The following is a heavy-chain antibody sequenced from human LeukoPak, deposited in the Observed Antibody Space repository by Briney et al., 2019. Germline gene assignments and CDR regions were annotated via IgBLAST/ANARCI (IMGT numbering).Heavy chain of an antibody. CDR2: VTDTGGNT. CDR3: AKGTVRSCSGPSCYPLDS. CDR1: GFTFSSYA. V-gene: IGHV3-23*01. D-gene: IGHD2-15*01. Sequence: GGSLRLSCAASGFTFSSYAMTWVRQAPVKGLEWLSVVTDTGGNTYHADSVKGRFTISRDNSKNTVYLEMNSLRVEDTAVYYCAKGTVRSCSGPSCYPLDSWGQGTLVTVPS. J-gene: IGHJ4*02.